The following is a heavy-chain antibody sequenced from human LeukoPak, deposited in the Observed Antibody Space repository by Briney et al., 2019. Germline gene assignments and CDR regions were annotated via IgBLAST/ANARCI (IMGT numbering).Heavy chain of an antibody. Sequence: GGSLRLSCAASGFTFSSYSMNWVRQAPGKGLEWMANMNQDGSQTDYLDSVKGRFTTSRDNAKQSMYLQMDSLKVDDTAIYYCARNHPDHGDDYWGQGTLVTVSS. CDR1: GFTFSSYS. CDR3: ARNHPDHGDDY. D-gene: IGHD1-14*01. J-gene: IGHJ4*02. V-gene: IGHV3-7*01. CDR2: MNQDGSQT.